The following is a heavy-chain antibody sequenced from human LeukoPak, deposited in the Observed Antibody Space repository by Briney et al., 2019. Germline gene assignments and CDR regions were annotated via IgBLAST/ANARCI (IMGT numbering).Heavy chain of an antibody. CDR1: GFTFTHYA. D-gene: IGHD3-10*01. Sequence: PPGGSLRLSCAASGFTFTHYAMNWVRQAPGKGLEWLSYITYNSDAIYYADSVKGRFTVSRDNAKNSIYVQMNNLRAEDTAVYYCVRDRAAPDSWGQGTLVTVSS. J-gene: IGHJ4*02. CDR2: ITYNSDAI. CDR3: VRDRAAPDS. V-gene: IGHV3-48*04.